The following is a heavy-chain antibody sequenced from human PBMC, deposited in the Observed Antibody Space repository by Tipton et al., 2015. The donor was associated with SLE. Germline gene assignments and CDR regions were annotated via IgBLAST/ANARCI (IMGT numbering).Heavy chain of an antibody. CDR2: ISGSGGDT. D-gene: IGHD3-10*01. Sequence: QLVQSGGGVVQPGRSLRLSCAASGFTFSSYGMHWVRQAPGKGLEWVSAISGSGGDTDYADSVKGRFTVSRDNSKNTLYLQMNSLRAEDTAVYYCARDRHYYYGSGSYPIDYWGQGTLVTVSS. CDR1: GFTFSSYG. J-gene: IGHJ4*02. V-gene: IGHV3-23*04. CDR3: ARDRHYYYGSGSYPIDY.